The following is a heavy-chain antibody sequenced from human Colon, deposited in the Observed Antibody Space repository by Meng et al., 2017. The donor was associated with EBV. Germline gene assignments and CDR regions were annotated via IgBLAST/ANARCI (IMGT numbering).Heavy chain of an antibody. J-gene: IGHJ4*02. D-gene: IGHD4-17*01. CDR3: ARHVYGDSYGF. V-gene: IGHV4-39*01. Sequence: LQRQGPGPVLVKPSETLSLTCIVSGGSLDNSDYFWDWIRQPPGKGLEWIGSVRYSGTAYYNPSLTSRVTISVDTSKNQFSLNLSSLTAADTAVYYCARHVYGDSYGFWGQGTLVTVSS. CDR2: VRYSGTA. CDR1: GGSLDNSDYF.